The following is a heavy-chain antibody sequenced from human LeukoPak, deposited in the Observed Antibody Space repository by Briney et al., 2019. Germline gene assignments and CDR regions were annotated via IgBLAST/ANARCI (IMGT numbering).Heavy chain of an antibody. Sequence: GGSLRLSCAASGFTFSHYSMSWVRQAPGKGLEWVSSISSSSSYIYYADSVKGRFTISRDNSQNSLYLQMNSLRAEDTAVYYCARAGRSWSTGYFFDNWGQGTQVTVSS. J-gene: IGHJ4*02. D-gene: IGHD5/OR15-5a*01. V-gene: IGHV3-21*01. CDR1: GFTFSHYS. CDR2: ISSSSSYI. CDR3: ARAGRSWSTGYFFDN.